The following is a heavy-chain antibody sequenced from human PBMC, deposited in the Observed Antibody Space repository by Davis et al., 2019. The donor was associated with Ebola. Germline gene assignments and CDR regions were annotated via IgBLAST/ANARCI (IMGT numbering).Heavy chain of an antibody. CDR1: GYSISSGYY. V-gene: IGHV4-38-2*01. CDR3: ARRPVVVPAAIHAFDI. CDR2: IYHSGST. J-gene: IGHJ3*02. D-gene: IGHD2-2*02. Sequence: PSETLSLTCAVSGYSISSGYYWGWIRQPPGKGLEWIGSIYHSGSTYYNPSLKSRVTISVDTSKNQFSLKLSSVTAADTAVYYCARRPVVVPAAIHAFDIWGQGTMVTVSS.